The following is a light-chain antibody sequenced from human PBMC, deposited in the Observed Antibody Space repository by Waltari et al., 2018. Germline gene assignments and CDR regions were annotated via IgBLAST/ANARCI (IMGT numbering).Light chain of an antibody. CDR2: SNN. J-gene: IGLJ2*01. V-gene: IGLV1-44*01. Sequence: QSVLAQPPSASGTPGQRIPISCSGSNSTIGSNTLTWYQQFPGTAPRLLIYSNNQRPSGVPDRFSASKSGSSAALAIYGLHSEDEADYYCSTWDDRLTGVVFGGGTKVTVL. CDR1: NSTIGSNT. CDR3: STWDDRLTGVV.